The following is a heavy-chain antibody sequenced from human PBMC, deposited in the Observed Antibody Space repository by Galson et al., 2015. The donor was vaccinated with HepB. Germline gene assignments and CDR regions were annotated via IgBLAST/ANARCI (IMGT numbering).Heavy chain of an antibody. Sequence: SLRLSCAASGFTFSSYAMSWVRQAPGKGLAWVSSFSGSSSTYYADSVKGRFTISRDNSKNTLYLQMNSLRAEDTAVYYCAKVYRAHGDYHSFDFWGQGTMVTVSS. D-gene: IGHD4-17*01. CDR1: GFTFSSYA. V-gene: IGHV3-23*01. CDR3: AKVYRAHGDYHSFDF. CDR2: FSGSSST. J-gene: IGHJ3*01.